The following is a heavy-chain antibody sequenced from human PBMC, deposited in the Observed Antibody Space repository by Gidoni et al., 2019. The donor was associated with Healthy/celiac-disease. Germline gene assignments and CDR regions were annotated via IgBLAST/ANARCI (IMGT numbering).Heavy chain of an antibody. CDR3: AKGNGSGYYHAVDY. CDR2: ISGSGGST. V-gene: IGHV3-23*04. Sequence: EVQLVESGGGFVQPGGSLRLSCAASGFTFSSYARSWVRQAPGKGLEWVSAISGSGGSTYYADSVKGRFTISRDNSKNTLYLQMNSLRAEDTAVYYCAKGNGSGYYHAVDYWGQGTLVTVSS. D-gene: IGHD3-22*01. CDR1: GFTFSSYA. J-gene: IGHJ4*02.